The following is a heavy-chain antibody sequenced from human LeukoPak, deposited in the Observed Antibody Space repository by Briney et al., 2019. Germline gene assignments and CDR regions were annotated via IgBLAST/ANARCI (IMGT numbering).Heavy chain of an antibody. V-gene: IGHV3-21*06. CDR1: GLTFSSFS. CDR2: INAVASYI. J-gene: IGHJ4*02. Sequence: GGSLRLSCAASGLTFSSFSFNWVRQGPGKGLEWVSSINAVASYIYYADSVKGRFTISRDNAKNSLYLQMNSLRAEDTGVYYCARLRRNSDKSGFYYYYDYWGQGTLVTVSS. CDR3: ARLRRNSDKSGFYYYYDY. D-gene: IGHD3-22*01.